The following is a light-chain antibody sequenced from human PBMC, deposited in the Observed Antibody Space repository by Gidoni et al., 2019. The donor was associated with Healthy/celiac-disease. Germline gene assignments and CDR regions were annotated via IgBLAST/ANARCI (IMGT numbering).Light chain of an antibody. CDR2: DAS. Sequence: EIVLTQSPATLSLSPGERATLSCRASQSVSSYLAWYKQKPGQAPRLLIYDASNRATGIPARFSGSGSGTDFTLTISSLVPEDFAVYYCQQRSNFGGGTKVE. CDR3: QQRSN. V-gene: IGKV3-11*01. J-gene: IGKJ4*01. CDR1: QSVSSY.